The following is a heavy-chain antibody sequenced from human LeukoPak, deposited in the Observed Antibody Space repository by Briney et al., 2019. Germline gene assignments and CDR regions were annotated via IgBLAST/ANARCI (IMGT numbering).Heavy chain of an antibody. CDR3: ASTYYYDSSEAFDI. Sequence: ASVKVSCKASGYTFTSYAMNWVRQAPGQGLEWMGRINTNTGNPTYAQGFTGRFVFSLDTSVSTAYLQISSLKAEDTAVYYCASTYYYDSSEAFDIWGQGTMVTVSS. CDR1: GYTFTSYA. V-gene: IGHV7-4-1*02. J-gene: IGHJ3*02. D-gene: IGHD3-22*01. CDR2: INTNTGNP.